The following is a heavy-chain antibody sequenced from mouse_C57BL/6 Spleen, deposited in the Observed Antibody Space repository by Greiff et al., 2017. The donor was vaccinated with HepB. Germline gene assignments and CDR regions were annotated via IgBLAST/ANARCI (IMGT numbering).Heavy chain of an antibody. CDR3: ARSGYYGSSHWYFDV. CDR1: GYAFSSYW. CDR2: IYPGDGDT. D-gene: IGHD1-1*01. V-gene: IGHV1-80*01. Sequence: VQRVESGAELVKPGASVKISCKASGYAFSSYWMNWVKQRPGKGLEWIGQIYPGDGDTNYNGKFKGKATLTADKSSSTAYMQLSSLTSEDSAVYFCARSGYYGSSHWYFDVWGTGTTVTVSS. J-gene: IGHJ1*03.